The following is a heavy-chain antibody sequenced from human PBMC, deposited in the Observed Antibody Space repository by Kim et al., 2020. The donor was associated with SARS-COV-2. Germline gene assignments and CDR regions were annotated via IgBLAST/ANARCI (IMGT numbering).Heavy chain of an antibody. V-gene: IGHV4-61*01. Sequence: SETLSLTCTVSGGSVSSGSYYWSWIRQPPGKGLEWIGYIYYSGSTNYNPSLKSRVTISVDTSKNQFSLKLSSVTAADTAVYYCAGVEWLLIYGMDVWGQGTTVTVSS. CDR2: IYYSGST. D-gene: IGHD3-3*01. J-gene: IGHJ6*02. CDR3: AGVEWLLIYGMDV. CDR1: GGSVSSGSYY.